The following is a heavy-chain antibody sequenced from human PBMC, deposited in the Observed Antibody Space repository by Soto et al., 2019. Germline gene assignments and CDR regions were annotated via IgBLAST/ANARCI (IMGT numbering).Heavy chain of an antibody. J-gene: IGHJ4*02. V-gene: IGHV4-59*08. CDR2: IYYAGCT. D-gene: IGHD5-12*01. CDR1: GCSRISYY. CDR3: SILIVATETFDY. Sequence: QVRLQESGPGLVKPSETLSLTCTVSGCSRISYYWSWIRQPPGRGLEWIGFIYYAGCTKYNPSLNSRVTISVDTSTNQFSLTVTSVTAADTAVYYCSILIVATETFDYWGQGTLVTVSS.